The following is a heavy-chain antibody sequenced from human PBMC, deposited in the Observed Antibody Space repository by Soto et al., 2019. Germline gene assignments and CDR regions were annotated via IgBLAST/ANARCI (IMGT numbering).Heavy chain of an antibody. CDR2: IYYGGSI. D-gene: IGHD3-22*01. CDR3: TGAYYDISGYSLDP. J-gene: IGHJ5*02. Sequence: SETLSLTCSVSNGSISSGYWTLIRQPPGKGLEWIGYIYYGGSINYNPSLKSRVIISVDTAKNQFSLSLSSVTAADTAVYYCTGAYYDISGYSLDPWGQGTSVTVSS. V-gene: IGHV4-59*01. CDR1: NGSISSGY.